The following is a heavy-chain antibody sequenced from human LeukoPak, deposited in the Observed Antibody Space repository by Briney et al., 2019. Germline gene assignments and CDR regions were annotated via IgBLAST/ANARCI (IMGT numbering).Heavy chain of an antibody. J-gene: IGHJ3*02. CDR2: IYSGGST. V-gene: IGHV3-66*01. CDR3: ARRCGGSCFYAFDI. Sequence: GASLRLSCAASGFTVSSNYMSWVRQAPGKGLEWVSVIYSGGSTYYADSVKGRFTISRDNSKNTLYLQMNSLRAEDTAVYYCARRCGGSCFYAFDIWGQGTMVTVSS. CDR1: GFTVSSNY. D-gene: IGHD2-15*01.